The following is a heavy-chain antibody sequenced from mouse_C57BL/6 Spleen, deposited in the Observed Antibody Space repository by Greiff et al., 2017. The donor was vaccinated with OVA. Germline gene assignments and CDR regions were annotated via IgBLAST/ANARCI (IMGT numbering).Heavy chain of an antibody. CDR1: GFTFNTYA. V-gene: IGHV10-3*01. J-gene: IGHJ1*03. D-gene: IGHD4-1*01. CDR3: VRDGTGTLDWYFDV. Sequence: EVQLVESGGGLVQPKGSLKLSCAASGFTFNTYAMHWVRQAPGKGLEWVARIRSKSSNYATYYADSVKDRFTISRDDSQSMLYLQMNNLKTEDTAMYYCVRDGTGTLDWYFDVWGTGTTVTVSS. CDR2: IRSKSSNYAT.